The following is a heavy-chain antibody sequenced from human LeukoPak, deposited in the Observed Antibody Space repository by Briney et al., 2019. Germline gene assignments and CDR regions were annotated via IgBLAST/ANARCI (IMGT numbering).Heavy chain of an antibody. CDR1: GFTFSSYA. CDR3: ANGWSPDY. J-gene: IGHJ4*02. CDR2: ISGSGGST. V-gene: IGHV3-23*01. D-gene: IGHD2-15*01. Sequence: GGSLRLSCAASGFTFSSYALSWVRQAPGKGLEWVSGISGSGGSTYYADSVKGRFTIFRDNSKNTLYLQMNSLRAEDTAVYHCANGWSPDYWGRGTLVTVS.